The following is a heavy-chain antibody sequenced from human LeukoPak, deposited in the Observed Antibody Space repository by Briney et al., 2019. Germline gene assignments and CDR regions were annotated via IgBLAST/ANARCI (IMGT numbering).Heavy chain of an antibody. J-gene: IGHJ6*02. CDR2: IYSGGGT. CDR3: ARDRSVATGYYYGMDV. D-gene: IGHD5-12*01. V-gene: IGHV3-66*01. CDR1: GFTVSNSY. Sequence: PGGSLRLSCAASGFTVSNSYMSWVRQALGKGLEWVSVIYSGGGTYYADSVKGRFTISRDNSRNTLYLQMNSLRAEDTAVYYCARDRSVATGYYYGMDVWGQGTTVTVSS.